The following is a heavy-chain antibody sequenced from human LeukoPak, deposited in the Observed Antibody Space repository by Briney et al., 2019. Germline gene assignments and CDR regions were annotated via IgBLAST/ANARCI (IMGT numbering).Heavy chain of an antibody. CDR2: ISYDGSNK. Sequence: PGGSLRLSCAASGFTFSSYTMHWVRQDPGKGLEWVAVISYDGSNKYYADSVKGRFTISRDNSKNTLYLQMNSLRAEDTAVYYCARDRLQCFDYWGQGTLVTVSS. D-gene: IGHD4-11*01. V-gene: IGHV3-30-3*01. CDR3: ARDRLQCFDY. J-gene: IGHJ4*02. CDR1: GFTFSSYT.